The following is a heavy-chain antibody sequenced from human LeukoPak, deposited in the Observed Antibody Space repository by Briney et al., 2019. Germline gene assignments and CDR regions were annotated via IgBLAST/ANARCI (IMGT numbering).Heavy chain of an antibody. D-gene: IGHD6-6*01. V-gene: IGHV1-2*02. CDR1: GYTFTSYG. J-gene: IGHJ5*02. CDR3: ARVKLTRPRENWFDP. CDR2: INPNSAVT. Sequence: GASVKVSCKASGYTFTSYGISWVRQAPGQGLEWMGWINPNSAVTNYAQKFQGRVTVTRDTSSSTAYMEMSRLRSDDTAVYYCARVKLTRPRENWFDPWGQGTLVTVSS.